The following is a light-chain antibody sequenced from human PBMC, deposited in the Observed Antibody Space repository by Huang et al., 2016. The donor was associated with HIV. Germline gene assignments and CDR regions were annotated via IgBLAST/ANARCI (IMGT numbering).Light chain of an antibody. V-gene: IGKV1-39*01. CDR2: AVS. CDR1: QSISSY. J-gene: IGKJ1*01. CDR3: QQSYSTPPWT. Sequence: DIQMTQSPSSLSASVGDRVTITCRASQSISSYLNWYQQKPGKAPKLLIDAVSSLQSWVPSRFSGSGYGTDFTLTISSLQPEDFATYYCQQSYSTPPWTFGQGTKVETK.